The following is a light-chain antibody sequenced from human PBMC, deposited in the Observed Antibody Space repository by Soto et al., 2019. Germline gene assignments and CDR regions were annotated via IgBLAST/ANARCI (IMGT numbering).Light chain of an antibody. Sequence: EIVMTQSPATLSVSPGERATLSCRASQSVSSNLAWYQQKPGQAPRLLIYDVSTRATGIPARFSGSGSGTEFTLTISSLQSEDFAVYYCQQYNNWPPKHTFGQGTKLEIK. CDR1: QSVSSN. CDR3: QQYNNWPPKHT. CDR2: DVS. V-gene: IGKV3-15*01. J-gene: IGKJ2*01.